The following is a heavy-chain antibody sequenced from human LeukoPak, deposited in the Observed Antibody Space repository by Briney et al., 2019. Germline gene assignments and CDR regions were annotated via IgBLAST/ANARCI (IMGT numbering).Heavy chain of an antibody. V-gene: IGHV3-30*04. Sequence: GGSLRLSCAASGFTFSSYAMHWVRQAPGKGLEWVAVISYDGSNKYYADSVKGRFTISRDNSKNTLYLQMNSLRAEDTAVYYCARYYGSGSYGSGDAFDIWGQGTMVTVSS. CDR3: ARYYGSGSYGSGDAFDI. CDR1: GFTFSSYA. J-gene: IGHJ3*02. D-gene: IGHD3-10*01. CDR2: ISYDGSNK.